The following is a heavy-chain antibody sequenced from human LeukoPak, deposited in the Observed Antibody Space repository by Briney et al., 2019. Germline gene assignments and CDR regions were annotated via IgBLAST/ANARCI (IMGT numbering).Heavy chain of an antibody. J-gene: IGHJ5*02. CDR1: GGSISSYY. V-gene: IGHV4-4*07. Sequence: SETLSLTCTVSGGSISSYYWSWIRQPAGKGLEWIGRVYSSGNTDYNPSLKSRATISVDMSKNQLSLKLNSVTAADTAVYYCARELWFGDLLSGWFDPWGQGTLVTVSS. CDR3: ARELWFGDLLSGWFDP. CDR2: VYSSGNT. D-gene: IGHD3-10*01.